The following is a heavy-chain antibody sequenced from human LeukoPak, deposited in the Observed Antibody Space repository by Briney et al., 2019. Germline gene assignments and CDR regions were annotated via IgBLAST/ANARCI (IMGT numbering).Heavy chain of an antibody. CDR3: ARGPAVAGRTRYSYMDV. Sequence: SVKVSCKASGGTFSSYAISWVRQAPGQGLEWMGGIIPIFGTANYAQKFQDRVTITTDESTSTAYMELSSLRSEDTAVYYCARGPAVAGRTRYSYMDVWGKGTTVTVSS. CDR2: IIPIFGTA. CDR1: GGTFSSYA. J-gene: IGHJ6*03. D-gene: IGHD6-19*01. V-gene: IGHV1-69*05.